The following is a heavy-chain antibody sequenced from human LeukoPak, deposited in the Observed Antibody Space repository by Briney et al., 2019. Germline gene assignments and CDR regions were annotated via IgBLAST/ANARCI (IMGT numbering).Heavy chain of an antibody. J-gene: IGHJ4*02. Sequence: SETLSLTCTVSGGSVSSGSYYWSWIRQPPGKGLEWIGYVDYSGSTSYNPSLKSRVTISVDTSKNQFSLKLSSVTAADTAVYYCARDNITALNYWGQGTLVTVSS. CDR2: VDYSGST. V-gene: IGHV4-61*01. D-gene: IGHD2/OR15-2a*01. CDR1: GGSVSSGSYY. CDR3: ARDNITALNY.